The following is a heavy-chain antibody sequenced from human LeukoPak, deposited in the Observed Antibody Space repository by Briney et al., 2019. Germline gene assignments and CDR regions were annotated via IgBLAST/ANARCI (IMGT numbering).Heavy chain of an antibody. Sequence: PGGSLRLSCAASGFSFSSYTMNWVRQAPGKGLEWVANIKQDGSEKYYVDSVKGRFTISRDNAKNSLYLQMNSLRAEDTAVYYCARGVVAAAVTDYYYYYMDVWGKGTTVTISS. V-gene: IGHV3-7*01. J-gene: IGHJ6*03. CDR3: ARGVVAAAVTDYYYYYMDV. D-gene: IGHD6-13*01. CDR2: IKQDGSEK. CDR1: GFSFSSYT.